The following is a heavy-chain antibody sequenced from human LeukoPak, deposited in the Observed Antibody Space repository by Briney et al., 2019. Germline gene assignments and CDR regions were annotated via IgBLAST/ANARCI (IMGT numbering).Heavy chain of an antibody. Sequence: PGGSLRLSCAASGFTFSSYAMSWVRQAPGKGLEWVGYIYYSGSTNYNPSLKSRVTISVDTSKNQFSLKLSSVTAADTAVYYCARTERDYYDSSGYKIGIAFDIWGQGTMVTVSS. CDR3: ARTERDYYDSSGYKIGIAFDI. CDR1: GFTFSSYA. J-gene: IGHJ3*02. CDR2: IYYSGST. D-gene: IGHD3-22*01. V-gene: IGHV4-59*01.